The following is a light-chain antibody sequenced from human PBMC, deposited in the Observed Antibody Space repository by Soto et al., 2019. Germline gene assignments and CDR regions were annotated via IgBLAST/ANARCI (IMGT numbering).Light chain of an antibody. CDR2: DAS. CDR1: QDINNY. J-gene: IGKJ3*01. V-gene: IGKV1-33*01. CDR3: QQYDNLPFT. Sequence: DIQMTQSPSSLSASVGDRVTITCQASQDINNYLNWYQQKPGKAPKLLIYDASNLETGVPSRFSGSESGTDFTFTISSLQPEDIATYYCQQYDNLPFTFGPGTKVDI.